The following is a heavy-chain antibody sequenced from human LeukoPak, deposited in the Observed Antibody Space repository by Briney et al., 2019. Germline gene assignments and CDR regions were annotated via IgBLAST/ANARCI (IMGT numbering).Heavy chain of an antibody. CDR1: GYTFTDYY. CDR3: ARGSADY. J-gene: IGHJ4*02. D-gene: IGHD6-25*01. CDR2: INPNSGGT. Sequence: SVKVSCKASGYTFTDYYMHWVRPAPAQGLEWMGWINPNSGGTNYAQRFQGRVTMTRDTSVSTAYMELSSLRSDDTAVYYCARGSADYWGQGTLVTVSS. V-gene: IGHV1-2*02.